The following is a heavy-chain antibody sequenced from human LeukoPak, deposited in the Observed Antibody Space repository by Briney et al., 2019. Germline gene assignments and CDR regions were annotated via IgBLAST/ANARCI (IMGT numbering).Heavy chain of an antibody. CDR1: GGSISSCY. CDR3: AGGNFYDSRGHPYHFHY. V-gene: IGHV4-59*01. CDR2: IYYTENT. J-gene: IGHJ4*02. D-gene: IGHD3-22*01. Sequence: SETLSLTCTVSGGSISSCYWSWIRQPPGKGLEWIGYIYYTENTNYNPSLKSRVTISVDTSKNQFSLNLTSVTAADTAVYYCAGGNFYDSRGHPYHFHYWGQGTLVTVPS.